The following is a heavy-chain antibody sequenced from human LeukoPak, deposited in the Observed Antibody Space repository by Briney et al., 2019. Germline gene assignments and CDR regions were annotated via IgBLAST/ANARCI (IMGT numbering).Heavy chain of an antibody. CDR3: AGSPAGPYYFDS. CDR2: IIPLIDQA. CDR1: GGAFTNQI. D-gene: IGHD3-10*01. J-gene: IGHJ4*02. Sequence: ASVKVSFKASGGAFTNQIFSWVRQAPGQGLEWMGRIIPLIDQARSAQQFQGSLTITADKSTNTAYMELSSLSSEDTAMYYCAGSPAGPYYFDSWGPGTLVIVSS. V-gene: IGHV1-69*02.